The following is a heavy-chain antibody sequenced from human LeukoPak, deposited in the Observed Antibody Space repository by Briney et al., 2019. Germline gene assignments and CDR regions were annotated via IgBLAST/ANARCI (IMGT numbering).Heavy chain of an antibody. CDR2: ISYDGSNK. J-gene: IGHJ4*02. D-gene: IGHD5-12*01. CDR3: ASRGSMDY. Sequence: PGGSLRLSCAASGFTFSSYAMHWVRQAPGKGLEWVAVISYDGSNKYYADSVKGRFTISRDNSKNTLYLQMNSLRAEDTAVYYCASRGSMDYWGQGTLVTVSS. CDR1: GFTFSSYA. V-gene: IGHV3-30*04.